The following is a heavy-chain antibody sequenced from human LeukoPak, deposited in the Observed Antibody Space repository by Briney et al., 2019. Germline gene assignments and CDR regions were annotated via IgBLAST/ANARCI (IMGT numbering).Heavy chain of an antibody. CDR2: IYYSGST. CDR1: GGSISSTSYY. V-gene: IGHV4-39*02. D-gene: IGHD3-3*01. Sequence: PSETLSLTCTVSGGSISSTSYYWGWIRQPPGKGLEWIGSIYYSGSTYNPSLKSRVIISVDTSKNQFSLKLSSVTAADTAVYYCAREAPYDFWSGYYTPYFDYWGQGTLVTVSS. CDR3: AREAPYDFWSGYYTPYFDY. J-gene: IGHJ4*02.